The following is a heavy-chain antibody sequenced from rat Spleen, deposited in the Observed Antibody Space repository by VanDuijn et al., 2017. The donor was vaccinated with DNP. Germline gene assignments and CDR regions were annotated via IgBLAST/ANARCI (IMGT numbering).Heavy chain of an antibody. CDR1: GFTFSDYW. CDR3: ARHDYYSSPYYAMDA. V-gene: IGHV5-31*01. CDR2: ITGGSGTT. Sequence: EVQLVESGGGLVQPGRSMKLSCVASGFTFSDYWMTWIRQVPGKGLEWIASITGGSGTTSYPDSVKGRFTISRDNTKSTLYLQMDSLRSEDTATYYCARHDYYSSPYYAMDAWGQGTSVTVSS. J-gene: IGHJ4*01. D-gene: IGHD1-2*01.